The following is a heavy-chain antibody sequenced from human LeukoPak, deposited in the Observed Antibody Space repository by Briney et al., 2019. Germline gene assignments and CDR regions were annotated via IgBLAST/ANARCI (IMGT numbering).Heavy chain of an antibody. CDR1: GFTFSSYG. CDR2: IRYDGSNK. D-gene: IGHD4-17*01. CDR3: ARVPLDYGDYHWFDP. Sequence: GGSLRLSCAASGFTFSSYGMHWVRQAPGKGLEWVAFIRYDGSNKYYADSVKGRFTISRDNSKNTLYLQMNSLRAEDTAVYYCARVPLDYGDYHWFDPWGQGTLVTVSS. V-gene: IGHV3-30*02. J-gene: IGHJ5*02.